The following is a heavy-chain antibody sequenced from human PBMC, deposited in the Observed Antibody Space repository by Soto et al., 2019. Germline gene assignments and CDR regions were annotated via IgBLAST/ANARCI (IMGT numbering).Heavy chain of an antibody. D-gene: IGHD4-4*01. J-gene: IGHJ5*02. Sequence: QLQLVQSGTELKKPGASVKVSCKASGYTFTNYGITWVRQAPGQGLEWMGWINADYGNTNYEQKFQGRVTMTTDTSXXXXXXXXXSLRSDDTAVYYCARKSLSNFNWFDPWGQGTLVTVSS. V-gene: IGHV1-18*04. CDR3: ARKSLSNFNWFDP. CDR1: GYTFTNYG. CDR2: INADYGNT.